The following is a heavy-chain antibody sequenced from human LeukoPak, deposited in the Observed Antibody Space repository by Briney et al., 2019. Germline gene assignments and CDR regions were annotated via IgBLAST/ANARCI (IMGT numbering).Heavy chain of an antibody. CDR2: IIPILNIP. CDR1: GGTFDNSA. J-gene: IGHJ6*02. D-gene: IGHD1-1*01. Sequence: ASVKVPCKASGGTFDNSAINWVRQAPGQGLEWMGRIIPILNIPNYAQKLQGRVTIAADKSTSTAYMELSSLRSDDTAVYYCAREKMEVGYYGLDVWGQGTTVTVSS. V-gene: IGHV1-69*04. CDR3: AREKMEVGYYGLDV.